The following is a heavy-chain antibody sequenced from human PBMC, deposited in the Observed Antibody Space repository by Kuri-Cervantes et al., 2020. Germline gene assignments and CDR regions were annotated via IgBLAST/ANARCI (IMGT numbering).Heavy chain of an antibody. V-gene: IGHV3-13*05. CDR2: IGTAGDP. Sequence: ETLSPTCAASGFTFSSYDMHWVRQATGRGLEWVSAIGTAGDPYYPGPVKGRFTIPRENAKHSLYLQMNRLRAEDTAVYYCARDANVFYYYGMDVWGQGTTVTVSS. J-gene: IGHJ6*02. CDR3: ARDANVFYYYGMDV. CDR1: GFTFSSYD.